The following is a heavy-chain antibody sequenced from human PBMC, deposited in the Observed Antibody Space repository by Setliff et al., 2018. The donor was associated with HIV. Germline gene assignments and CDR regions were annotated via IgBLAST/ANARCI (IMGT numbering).Heavy chain of an antibody. CDR2: VSVYNGNT. CDR1: GYSFTFYG. J-gene: IGHJ4*02. D-gene: IGHD3-22*01. CDR3: ARDSTYYYDSSGYATFDY. V-gene: IGHV1-18*04. Sequence: ASVKVSCKASGYSFTFYGLHWVRQAPGQGLEWMGWVSVYNGNTKYAENFQDRLTLTTDASTGTGFMELRGLRSDDTAVYYCARDSTYYYDSSGYATFDYWGQGTLVTVSS.